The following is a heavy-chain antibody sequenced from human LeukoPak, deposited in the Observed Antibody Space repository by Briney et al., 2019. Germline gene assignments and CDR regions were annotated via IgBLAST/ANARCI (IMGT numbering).Heavy chain of an antibody. Sequence: GGSLRLSCAASGFSFRSHGMNWVRQAPGKGLEWVSGISPRGDITYYKDSVRGRFTIYRHNSKNTVSLQLNSLRAEDTAMYYCAKDGDWGRFNHWGQGTLVTVSS. CDR1: GFSFRSHG. D-gene: IGHD2-21*01. CDR3: AKDGDWGRFNH. CDR2: ISPRGDIT. J-gene: IGHJ1*01. V-gene: IGHV3-23*01.